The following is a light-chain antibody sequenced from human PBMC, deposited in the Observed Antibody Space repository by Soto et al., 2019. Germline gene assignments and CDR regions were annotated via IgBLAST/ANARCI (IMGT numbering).Light chain of an antibody. CDR3: SSYTTRTTVV. CDR1: SSDVGGYNY. Sequence: QSALTQPASVSGSPGQSITIFCTGTSSDVGGYNYVSWYQQRPGKPPKLMIYDVTNRPSGVSNRFSGSKSGSTASLTISRPQAEDEGDYYCSSYTTRTTVVFGGGTKLTVL. CDR2: DVT. V-gene: IGLV2-14*03. J-gene: IGLJ3*02.